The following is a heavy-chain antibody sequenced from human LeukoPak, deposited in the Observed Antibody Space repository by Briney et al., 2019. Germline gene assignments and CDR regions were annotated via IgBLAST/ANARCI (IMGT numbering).Heavy chain of an antibody. D-gene: IGHD4-17*01. V-gene: IGHV3-49*03. CDR3: TRAYGDYGGDFDY. Sequence: GGSLRLSCTASGFTFGDYAMSWFRQAPGKGLEWVGFIRSKAYGGTTEYAASVKGRFTVSRDDSKSIAYLQMNSLKTEDTAVYYCTRAYGDYGGDFDYWGQGTLVTVSS. CDR1: GFTFGDYA. J-gene: IGHJ4*02. CDR2: IRSKAYGGTT.